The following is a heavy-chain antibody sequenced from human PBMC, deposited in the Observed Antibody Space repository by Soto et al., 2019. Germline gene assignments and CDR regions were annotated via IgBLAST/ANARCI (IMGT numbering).Heavy chain of an antibody. J-gene: IGHJ5*02. Sequence: NPSETLSLTCTVSGGSISSYYWSWIRQPPGKGLEWIGYIYYSGSTNYNPSLKSRVTISVDTSKNQFSLKLSSVTAADTAVYYCARKFNWFDPWGQGTLVTVSS. CDR2: IYYSGST. CDR1: GGSISSYY. CDR3: ARKFNWFDP. V-gene: IGHV4-59*08.